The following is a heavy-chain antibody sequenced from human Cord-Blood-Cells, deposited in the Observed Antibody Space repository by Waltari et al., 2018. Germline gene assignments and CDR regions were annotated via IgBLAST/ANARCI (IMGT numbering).Heavy chain of an antibody. D-gene: IGHD3-16*01. CDR3: ARHVGSGGVKRTYNWFDP. Sequence: QLQLQESGPGLVKPSETLSLTCTVSGGSISSSSYYWGWIRQPPGKGLEWIGSFYYSGRTYDNPSLKCRVTISVDTSKNQFSRKLSSVAAAGTAVYYGARHVGSGGVKRTYNWFDPWGQGTLVTVSS. CDR2: FYYSGRT. CDR1: GGSISSSSYY. J-gene: IGHJ5*02. V-gene: IGHV4-39*07.